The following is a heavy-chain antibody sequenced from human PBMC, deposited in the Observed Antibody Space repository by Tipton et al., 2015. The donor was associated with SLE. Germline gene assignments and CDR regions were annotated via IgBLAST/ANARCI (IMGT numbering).Heavy chain of an antibody. CDR3: ARGYDFWSGYIY. CDR1: GYTFNAYG. J-gene: IGHJ4*02. V-gene: IGHV1-18*01. CDR2: ISAYNGKT. D-gene: IGHD3-3*01. Sequence: QSGPEVKKPGASVKVSCRASGYTFNAYGISWVRQAPGQGLEWMGWISAYNGKTFYAQRFQGRVTMITDRSTSTGYMELSSLRSEDTAVYYCARGYDFWSGYIYWGQGTLVTVSS.